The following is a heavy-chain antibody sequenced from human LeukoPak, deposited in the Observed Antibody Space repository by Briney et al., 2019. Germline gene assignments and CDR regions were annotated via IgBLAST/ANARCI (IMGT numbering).Heavy chain of an antibody. CDR1: GGSISSSXYX. V-gene: IGHV4-39*01. J-gene: IGHJ4*02. D-gene: IGHD6-6*01. CDR2: IYYSGST. CDR3: ATHQYSSSSVGSY. Sequence: QSSETLSLTCTVSGGSISSSXYXXGWIRQPPGXGLEWXGSIYYSGSTYYNPSLKSRVTISVDTSKNQFSLKLSSVTAADTAVYYCATHQYSSSSVGSYWGQGTLVTVSS.